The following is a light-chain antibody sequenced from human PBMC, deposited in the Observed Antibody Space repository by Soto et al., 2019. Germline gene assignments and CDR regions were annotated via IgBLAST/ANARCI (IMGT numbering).Light chain of an antibody. Sequence: DIQMTQSASSLSASVGDRVTITCRASQSISSYLNWYQQKPGKAPKLLIYDASSLQSGVPSRFSGSGSGTDFTLTISSLEPEDFATYYCQQSYSMPRTFGQGTRLEIK. V-gene: IGKV1-39*01. CDR1: QSISSY. CDR2: DAS. J-gene: IGKJ5*01. CDR3: QQSYSMPRT.